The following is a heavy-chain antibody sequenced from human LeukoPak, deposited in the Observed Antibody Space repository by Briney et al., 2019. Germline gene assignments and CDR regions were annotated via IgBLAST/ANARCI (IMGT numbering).Heavy chain of an antibody. V-gene: IGHV3-33*01. CDR1: GFTFSSYG. Sequence: GRSLRLSCAASGFTFSSYGMHWVRQAPGKGLEWVAVIWYDGSNKYYADSVKGRFTISRDNSKNTLYLQMNSLRAEDTAVYYCAREGPLLWFGEYYYGMDVWGQGTTVTVSS. J-gene: IGHJ6*02. CDR2: IWYDGSNK. CDR3: AREGPLLWFGEYYYGMDV. D-gene: IGHD3-10*01.